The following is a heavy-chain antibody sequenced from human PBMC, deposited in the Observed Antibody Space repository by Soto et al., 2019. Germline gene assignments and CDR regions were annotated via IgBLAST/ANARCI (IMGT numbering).Heavy chain of an antibody. CDR1: GGSFSGYY. Sequence: QVQLQQWGAVLLKPSETLSLTCAVYGGSFSGYYWSWIRQPPGKGLEWIGDINHSGSTNYNPSLKSRVTISVDTSKNQFSLKLSSVTAADTAVYYCARTFVGVGTFDCWGRGTLVTVSS. D-gene: IGHD2-15*01. CDR3: ARTFVGVGTFDC. V-gene: IGHV4-34*01. CDR2: INHSGST. J-gene: IGHJ4*02.